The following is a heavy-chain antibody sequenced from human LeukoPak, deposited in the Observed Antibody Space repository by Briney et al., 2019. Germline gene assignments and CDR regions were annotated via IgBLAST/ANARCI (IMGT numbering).Heavy chain of an antibody. D-gene: IGHD6-19*01. Sequence: PSGGSLRLSCAASGFTFGTYAMNWVRQAPGKGLEWVSTISGIDTFYADSVKGRFTISRDNSKNTLYLQMISLRAEDTAVYYCTKDAPDSGGWFFFDSWGQGTLVTVSS. CDR2: ISGIDT. J-gene: IGHJ4*02. CDR1: GFTFGTYA. CDR3: TKDAPDSGGWFFFDS. V-gene: IGHV3-23*01.